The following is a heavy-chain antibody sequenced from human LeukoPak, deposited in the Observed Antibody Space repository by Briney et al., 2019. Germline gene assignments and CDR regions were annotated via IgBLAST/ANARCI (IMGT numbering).Heavy chain of an antibody. CDR2: ICYSGST. V-gene: IGHV4-59*01. D-gene: IGHD6-19*01. CDR1: GGSISSYY. J-gene: IGHJ4*02. CDR3: ASTGTQMYSSGWEYYFDY. Sequence: SETLSLTCTVSGGSISSYYGSWIRQPPGKGLEWIGYICYSGSTNYNPSLKSRVTISVDTSKNQFSLKLSSVTAADTAVYYCASTGTQMYSSGWEYYFDYWGQGTLVTVSS.